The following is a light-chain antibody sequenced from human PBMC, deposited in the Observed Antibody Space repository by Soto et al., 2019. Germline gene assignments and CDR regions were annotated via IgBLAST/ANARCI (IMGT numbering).Light chain of an antibody. CDR3: QQYNSYS. Sequence: IVLPPSPGTLSLSPGERATISCRASQSVSSSYLAWYQQKPGQAPRLLIYGASSRATGIPDRFSGSGSGTDFTLTISRLEPEDFAVYYCQQYNSYSCGQGTKVDIK. V-gene: IGKV3-20*01. CDR2: GAS. CDR1: QSVSSSY. J-gene: IGKJ1*01.